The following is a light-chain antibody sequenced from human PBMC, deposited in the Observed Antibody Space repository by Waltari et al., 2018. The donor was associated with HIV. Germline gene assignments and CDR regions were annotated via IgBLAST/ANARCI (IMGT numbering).Light chain of an antibody. J-gene: IGLJ3*02. Sequence: QSVLTQPPSASETPGQRVTISCSGSSSNIGGNYVYWYKHLPGTAPKLPIYRNNQRPSGVPDRFSGSKSGASASLAISGLRSEDEADYYCAAWDDSLSGWVFGGGTKLTVL. CDR2: RNN. CDR1: SSNIGGNY. V-gene: IGLV1-47*01. CDR3: AAWDDSLSGWV.